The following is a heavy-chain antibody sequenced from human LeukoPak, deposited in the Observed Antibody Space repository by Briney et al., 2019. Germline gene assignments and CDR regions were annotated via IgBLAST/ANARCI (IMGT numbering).Heavy chain of an antibody. D-gene: IGHD2-2*01. CDR3: ARQRYCSSTSCYAAYFDY. Sequence: SETLSLTCTVSGGSISSSSYYWGWIRQPPGKGLEWIGSIYYSGSTYYNPSLKSRVTISVDTSKNQFSLKLSSVTAADTAVYYCARQRYCSSTSCYAAYFDYWGQGTLVTVSS. J-gene: IGHJ4*02. CDR1: GGSISSSSYY. V-gene: IGHV4-39*01. CDR2: IYYSGST.